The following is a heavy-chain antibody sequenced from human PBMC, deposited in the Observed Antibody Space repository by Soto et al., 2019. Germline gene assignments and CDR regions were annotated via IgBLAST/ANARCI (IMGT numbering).Heavy chain of an antibody. J-gene: IGHJ3*02. D-gene: IGHD6-6*01. Sequence: SATLSLTCTVSGGSISSYYWSWIRQPPGKGLEWIGYIYYSGSTNYNPSLKSRVTISVDTSKNQFSLKLSSVTAADTAVYYCARVKKQLGAGERLIDIWGQGTMVTVSS. CDR3: ARVKKQLGAGERLIDI. V-gene: IGHV4-59*01. CDR2: IYYSGST. CDR1: GGSISSYY.